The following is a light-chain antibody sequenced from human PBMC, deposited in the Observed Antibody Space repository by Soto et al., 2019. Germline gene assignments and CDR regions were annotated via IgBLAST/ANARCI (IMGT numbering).Light chain of an antibody. CDR2: GAS. CDR3: QQYNSWLWT. CDR1: QSVRTN. Sequence: EIVMTQSPATLSVSPGERVTLSCWASQSVRTNLAWYQQKPGQAPRLLIYGASTRATGIPARFSGSGSGTEFTLIISSLQSEDSAVYYCQQYNSWLWTFGQGTKVDIK. J-gene: IGKJ1*01. V-gene: IGKV3-15*01.